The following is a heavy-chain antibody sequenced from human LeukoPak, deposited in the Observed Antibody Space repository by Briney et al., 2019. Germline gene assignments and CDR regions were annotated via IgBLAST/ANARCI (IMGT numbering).Heavy chain of an antibody. Sequence: GGSLRLSCVGSGFNFNFYWMHWVRQAPGKGLEWVSHINDDGSRFTYADSVKGRFTHSRDNAKNTVYLQMNSLRVEDTAVYYCVRVRTNAYGFDYWGQGAQVTVSS. V-gene: IGHV3-74*03. D-gene: IGHD3-10*01. J-gene: IGHJ4*02. CDR1: GFNFNFYW. CDR2: INDDGSRF. CDR3: VRVRTNAYGFDY.